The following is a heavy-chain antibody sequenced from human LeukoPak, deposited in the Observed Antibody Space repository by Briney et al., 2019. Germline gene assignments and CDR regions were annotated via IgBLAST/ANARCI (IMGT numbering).Heavy chain of an antibody. CDR1: GYTFTGYY. CDR3: ARDLGSFMITFGGAIDY. V-gene: IGHV1-2*02. J-gene: IGHJ4*02. Sequence: ASVKVSCKASGYTFTGYYMHWVRQAPGQGLEWMGWINPKSGVTNYAQKFQGRVTMTRDTSISTAYMELSRLRSDDTAVYYCARDLGSFMITFGGAIDYWGQGTLVTVSS. D-gene: IGHD3-16*01. CDR2: INPKSGVT.